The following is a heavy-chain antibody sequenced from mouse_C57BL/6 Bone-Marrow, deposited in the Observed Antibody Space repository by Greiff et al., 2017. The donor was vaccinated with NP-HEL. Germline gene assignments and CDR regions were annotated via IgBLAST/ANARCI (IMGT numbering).Heavy chain of an antibody. CDR2: IDPNRGGT. Sequence: QVQLQQSGAELVKPGASVKLSCKASGYTFTSYWMHWVKQRPGRGLAWIGRIDPNRGGTKYNEKFKSKATLTVDKPSSTAYMQLSSLTSEDSAVYYCARRNYGSAMDYWVQGTSVTVSS. D-gene: IGHD1-1*01. J-gene: IGHJ4*01. V-gene: IGHV1-72*01. CDR3: ARRNYGSAMDY. CDR1: GYTFTSYW.